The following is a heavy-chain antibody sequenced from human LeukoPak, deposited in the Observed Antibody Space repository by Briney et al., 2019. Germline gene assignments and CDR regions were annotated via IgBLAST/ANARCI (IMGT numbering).Heavy chain of an antibody. CDR2: IFPDDSDT. J-gene: IGHJ4*02. D-gene: IGHD3-10*01. V-gene: IGHV5-51*01. Sequence: GESLKISCKASGYTFISYWIAWVRQMPGKGPEWMGVIFPDDSDTRYSPSFQGQVTISADKSISTAYLQWSSLKASDTAMYYCARNYYGSGYGYFDYWGQGTLVTVSS. CDR1: GYTFISYW. CDR3: ARNYYGSGYGYFDY.